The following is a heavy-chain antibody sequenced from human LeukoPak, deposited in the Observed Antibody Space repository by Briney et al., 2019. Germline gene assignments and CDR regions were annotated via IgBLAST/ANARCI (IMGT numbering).Heavy chain of an antibody. V-gene: IGHV4-39*07. Sequence: SETLSLTCTVSGGSISSSSYYWGWIRQPPGKGLERIGGIYYSGSTYYNPSLKSRVTISVDTSKNQFSLKLSSVTAADTAVYYCARLLPHYDSSGPPADWGQGTLVTVSS. J-gene: IGHJ4*02. CDR2: IYYSGST. CDR3: ARLLPHYDSSGPPAD. CDR1: GGSISSSSYY. D-gene: IGHD3-22*01.